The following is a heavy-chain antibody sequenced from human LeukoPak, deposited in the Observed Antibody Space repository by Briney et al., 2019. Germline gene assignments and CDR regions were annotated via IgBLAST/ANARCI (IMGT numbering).Heavy chain of an antibody. J-gene: IGHJ4*02. CDR2: INPNSGGR. D-gene: IGHD4-23*01. CDR1: GYTFTGYY. CDR3: ARELATGATPYFDS. Sequence: ASVKDSCKASGYTFTGYYIHCVRQAPGQGLEWMGWINPNSGGRNYAQKLQGRVSVTRDTSISTVYMELSRLRYDDTAVYYCARELATGATPYFDSWGQGTLVTVAS. V-gene: IGHV1-2*02.